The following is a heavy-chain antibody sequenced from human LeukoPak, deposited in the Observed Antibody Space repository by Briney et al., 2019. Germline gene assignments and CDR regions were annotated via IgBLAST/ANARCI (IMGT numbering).Heavy chain of an antibody. J-gene: IGHJ4*02. Sequence: ASVKVSCKASGYTFTGYYMHWVRQAPGQGLEWMGWINPNSGGTNYAQKFQGRVTMTRDTSIRTAYLELSGLRSDDTAVYYCAKNPYEYYFDYWGQGTLVTVSS. CDR2: INPNSGGT. V-gene: IGHV1-2*02. D-gene: IGHD5-12*01. CDR3: AKNPYEYYFDY. CDR1: GYTFTGYY.